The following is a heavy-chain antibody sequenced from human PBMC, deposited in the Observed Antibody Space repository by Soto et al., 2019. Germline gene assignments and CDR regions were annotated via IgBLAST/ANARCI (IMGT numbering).Heavy chain of an antibody. D-gene: IGHD3-10*01. V-gene: IGHV3-23*01. CDR2: ISGSGGST. Sequence: GGSLRLSCAASGFTFSSYAMSWVHQAPGKGLEWVSAISGSGGSTYYADSVKGRFTISRDNSKNTLYLQMNSLRAEDTAVYYCAKDDWFGELLFDYWGQGTLVTVSS. CDR1: GFTFSSYA. J-gene: IGHJ4*02. CDR3: AKDDWFGELLFDY.